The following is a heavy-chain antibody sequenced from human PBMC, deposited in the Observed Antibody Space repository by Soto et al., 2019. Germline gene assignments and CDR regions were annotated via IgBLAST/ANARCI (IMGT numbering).Heavy chain of an antibody. J-gene: IGHJ6*03. D-gene: IGHD2-15*01. CDR3: ARGAVVVVAATPGNYYYYMDV. CDR2: ISAYNGNT. Sequence: QVQLVQSGAEVKKPGASVKVSCKASGYTFTSYGISWVRQAPGQGLEWMGWISAYNGNTNYAQKHQGRVTMTADTSTSTAYMELRSLRSDDTGVYYCARGAVVVVAATPGNYYYYMDVWGKGTTVTVSS. V-gene: IGHV1-18*01. CDR1: GYTFTSYG.